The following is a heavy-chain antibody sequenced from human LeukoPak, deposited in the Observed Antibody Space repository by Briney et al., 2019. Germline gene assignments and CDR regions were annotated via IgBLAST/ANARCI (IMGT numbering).Heavy chain of an antibody. D-gene: IGHD1/OR15-1a*01. V-gene: IGHV3-69-1*01. CDR1: GFRVSDYY. Sequence: GGSLRLSCAVSGFRVSDYYMSWVRQAPGKGLEWVGLIRDSGEAFYADFARGRFAISRDNPKNSVYLQMSSLRAEDTAVYYCLVTTRSRGFDYWGQGTLVTVSS. CDR2: IRDSGEA. CDR3: LVTTRSRGFDY. J-gene: IGHJ4*02.